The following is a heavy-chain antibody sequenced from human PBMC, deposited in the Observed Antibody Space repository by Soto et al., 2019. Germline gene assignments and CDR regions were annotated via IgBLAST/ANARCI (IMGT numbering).Heavy chain of an antibody. Sequence: QVQLVQSGAEVKKPGSSVKVSCKASGGTFSSYAISWVRQAPGQGLEWMGGIIPIFGTANYAQKFQGRVTITADESTSSAYMELSSLSSEDTAVYYCARDDGIAVAGRAGAGDYWGQGTLVTVSS. CDR1: GGTFSSYA. D-gene: IGHD6-19*01. V-gene: IGHV1-69*01. CDR3: ARDDGIAVAGRAGAGDY. CDR2: IIPIFGTA. J-gene: IGHJ4*02.